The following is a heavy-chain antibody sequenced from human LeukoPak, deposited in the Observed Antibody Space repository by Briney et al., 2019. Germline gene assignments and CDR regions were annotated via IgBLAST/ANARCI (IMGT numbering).Heavy chain of an antibody. Sequence: GGTLRLSCAASGFTFSSYGMSWVRQAPGKGQEWVSGISGSGGSTYYADSVKGRFTISRDNSKNTLYLQMNSLRAEDTAVYYCAKDRVVPPAIAALGYWGQGTPVTVSS. J-gene: IGHJ4*02. CDR3: AKDRVVPPAIAALGY. CDR2: ISGSGGST. D-gene: IGHD2-2*02. CDR1: GFTFSSYG. V-gene: IGHV3-23*01.